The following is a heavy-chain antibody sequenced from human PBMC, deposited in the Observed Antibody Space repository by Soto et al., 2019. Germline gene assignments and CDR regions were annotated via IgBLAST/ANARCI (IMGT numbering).Heavy chain of an antibody. CDR2: INHSGST. CDR3: ARGVYAIPLHR. CDR1: GGSFSGYY. Sequence: SETLSLTCAVYGGSFSGYYWSWIRQPPGKGLEWIGEINHSGSTNYNPSLKSRVTISVDTSKNQFSLKLSSVTAADTAVYYCARGVYAIPLHRWGLGTLVTVS. V-gene: IGHV4-34*01. D-gene: IGHD2-8*01. J-gene: IGHJ4*02.